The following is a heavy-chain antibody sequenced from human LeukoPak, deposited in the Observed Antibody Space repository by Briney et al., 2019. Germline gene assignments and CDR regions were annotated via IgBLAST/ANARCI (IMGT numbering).Heavy chain of an antibody. V-gene: IGHV3-30*18. CDR1: GFTFSSYG. CDR2: ISYDGSNK. J-gene: IGHJ4*02. D-gene: IGHD4-11*01. CDR3: AKDLLSTVEAYYFDY. Sequence: PGGSLRLSCAASGFTFSSYGMHWVRQAPGKGLEWAAVISYDGSNKYYADSVKGRFTISRDNSKNTLYLQMNSLRTEDTAVYYCAKDLLSTVEAYYFDYWGQGTLVTVSS.